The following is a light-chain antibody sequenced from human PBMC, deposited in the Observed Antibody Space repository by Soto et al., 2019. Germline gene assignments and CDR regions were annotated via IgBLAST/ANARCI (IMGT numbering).Light chain of an antibody. CDR1: QDISTS. CDR2: DAS. J-gene: IGKJ2*01. Sequence: DIQLTQSPSSLSASIGDSVTITCQASQDISTSLNWYHRRPGKAPKLLITDASTLQTGVPPRFRGSGAGTDFSFTISRLQPEDFGEYYCQQYGNVPTFGQGTKVKIK. V-gene: IGKV1-33*01. CDR3: QQYGNVPT.